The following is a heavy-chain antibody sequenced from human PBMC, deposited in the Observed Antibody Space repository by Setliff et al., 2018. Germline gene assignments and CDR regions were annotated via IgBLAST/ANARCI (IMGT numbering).Heavy chain of an antibody. D-gene: IGHD1-26*01. V-gene: IGHV4-59*10. Sequence: PSETLSLTCAVYGGSFSGYYWSWIRQPAGKGLEWIGHIYTSGSTNYNPSLKSRVTISVDTSKNQFSLKLSSVTAADTAVYYCARVGATYYFDYWGQGTLVTVSS. CDR2: IYTSGST. J-gene: IGHJ4*02. CDR1: GGSFSGYY. CDR3: ARVGATYYFDY.